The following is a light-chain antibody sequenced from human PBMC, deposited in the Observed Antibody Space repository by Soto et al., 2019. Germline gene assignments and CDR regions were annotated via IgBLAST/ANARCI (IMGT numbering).Light chain of an antibody. J-gene: IGKJ5*01. CDR3: QQYGYSPIT. CDR1: QSISSNL. Sequence: EVGFKKTASALSLSPGEVATLSCRASQSISSNLLAWYQQKRGQAPRLLIYAASSRATGIPDRFSGSGSGTDFTLTIDGLEPEDVVVYYCQQYGYSPITFGQGTRLEIK. V-gene: IGKV3-20*01. CDR2: AAS.